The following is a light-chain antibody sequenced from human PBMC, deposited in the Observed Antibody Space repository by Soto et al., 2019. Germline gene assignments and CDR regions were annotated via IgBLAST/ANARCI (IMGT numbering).Light chain of an antibody. J-gene: IGLJ1*01. CDR2: EVS. CDR3: TSYAGSKHV. CDR1: SSDVGGYNY. Sequence: QSVLTQPPSASGSPGQSVTISCTGTSSDVGGYNYVSWYQQHPGKAPKLMIYEVSKRPSGVPDRFSGSKSGNTASLTVSGLQAEDDADYYCTSYAGSKHVFGTGTRSPS. V-gene: IGLV2-8*01.